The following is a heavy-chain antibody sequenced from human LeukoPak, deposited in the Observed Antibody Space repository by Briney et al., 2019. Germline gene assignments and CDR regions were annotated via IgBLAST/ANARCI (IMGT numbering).Heavy chain of an antibody. CDR1: GGSISSYY. CDR3: ARVETRDGYNYGYFDY. D-gene: IGHD5-24*01. J-gene: IGHJ4*02. Sequence: SETLSLTCTVSGGSISSYYWSWLRQPPGKGLEGMGYIYYSASTNYTPSLKSRVTISVDTSKNQFSLKLSSVTAADTAVYYCARVETRDGYNYGYFDYWGQGTLVTVSS. CDR2: IYYSAST. V-gene: IGHV4-59*01.